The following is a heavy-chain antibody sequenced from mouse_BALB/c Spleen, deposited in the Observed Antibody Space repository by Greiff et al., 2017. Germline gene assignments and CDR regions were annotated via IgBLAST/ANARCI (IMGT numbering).Heavy chain of an antibody. Sequence: VKLQESGPELVKPGASVKISCKASGYAFSSSWMNWVKQRPGQGLEWIGRIYPGDGDTNYNGKFKGKATLTADKSSSTAYMQLSSLTSVDSAVYFCAREVITTVVEGYFDYWGQGTTLTVSS. J-gene: IGHJ2*01. V-gene: IGHV1-82*01. CDR1: GYAFSSSW. D-gene: IGHD1-1*01. CDR3: AREVITTVVEGYFDY. CDR2: IYPGDGDT.